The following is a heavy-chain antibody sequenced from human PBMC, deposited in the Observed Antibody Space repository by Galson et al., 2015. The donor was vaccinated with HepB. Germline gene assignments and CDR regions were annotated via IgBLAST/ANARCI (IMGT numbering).Heavy chain of an antibody. D-gene: IGHD3-10*01. J-gene: IGHJ4*02. CDR3: ARAGDSGIYTFDL. V-gene: IGHV3-72*01. CDR2: NRKKGNSDTT. Sequence: SLRLSCAASGFTFSSYSMNWVRQAPGRGLEWVGRNRKKGNSDTTECAASVKGRFTVSRDDSKNSLYLQMNSLKTEDTALYYCARAGDSGIYTFDLWGQGVLVTVSS. CDR1: GFTFSSYS.